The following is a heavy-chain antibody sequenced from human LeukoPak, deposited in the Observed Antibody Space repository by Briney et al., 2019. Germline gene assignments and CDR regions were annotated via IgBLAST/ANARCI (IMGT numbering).Heavy chain of an antibody. CDR3: AREIDRDGYNYPDY. CDR2: IYYSGST. CDR1: GGSISSYY. V-gene: IGHV4-59*12. J-gene: IGHJ4*02. D-gene: IGHD5-24*01. Sequence: SETLSLTCTVSGGSISSYYWSWIRQPPGKGLEWIGYIYYSGSTNYNPSLKSRVTISVDTSKNQFSLKLSSVTAADTAVYYCAREIDRDGYNYPDYWGQGTLVTVSS.